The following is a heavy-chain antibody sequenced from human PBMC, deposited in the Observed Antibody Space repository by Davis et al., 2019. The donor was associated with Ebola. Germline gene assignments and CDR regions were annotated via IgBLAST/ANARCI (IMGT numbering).Heavy chain of an antibody. CDR2: INHSGST. CDR3: ARGAATILYYYYGMDV. V-gene: IGHV4-34*01. J-gene: IGHJ6*02. D-gene: IGHD3-9*01. CDR1: GGSFSGYY. Sequence: MPSETLSLTCAVHGGSFSGYYWSWIRQPPGKGLEWIGEINHSGSTNYNPSLKSRVTISVDTSKNQFSLKLSSVTAADTAVYYCARGAATILYYYYGMDVWGQGTTVTVSS.